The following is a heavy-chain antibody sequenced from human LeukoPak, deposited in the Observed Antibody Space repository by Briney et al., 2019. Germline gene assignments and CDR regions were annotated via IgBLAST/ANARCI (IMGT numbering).Heavy chain of an antibody. V-gene: IGHV1-69*05. Sequence: ASVKVSCKASGGTFSSNAISRVRQAPGQGLEWMGRIIPIFGTANYAQKFQGRVTITTDESTSTGYMELSSLRSEDTAVYYCARSIPYFDYWGQGTLVTVSS. CDR1: GGTFSSNA. CDR2: IIPIFGTA. D-gene: IGHD2-21*01. J-gene: IGHJ4*02. CDR3: ARSIPYFDY.